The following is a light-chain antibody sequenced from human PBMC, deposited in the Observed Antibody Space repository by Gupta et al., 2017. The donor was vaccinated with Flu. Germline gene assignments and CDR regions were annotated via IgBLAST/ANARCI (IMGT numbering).Light chain of an antibody. Sequence: EIVLTQSPGTLSLSPGERATLSCKASQSVSSYLAWYQQKPGQAPRLLINTASSRATGIPDRFSGSGSWTDFTLTISRLEPEDFAVYYCQQYGTSPPITFGQGTRLEIK. J-gene: IGKJ5*01. CDR2: TAS. V-gene: IGKV3-20*01. CDR1: QSVSSY. CDR3: QQYGTSPPIT.